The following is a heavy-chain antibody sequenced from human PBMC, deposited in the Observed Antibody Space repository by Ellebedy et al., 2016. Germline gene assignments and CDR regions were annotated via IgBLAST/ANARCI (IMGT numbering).Heavy chain of an antibody. CDR2: INSDGSST. Sequence: GESLKISCAASGFTFSSYWMHWVRQGPGKGLVWVSRINSDGSSTGYADSVKGRFTISRDNAKNTLYLHMNSLRAEDTAVYYCARGEDDFGDYEWYFDLWGRGIMVIVSS. J-gene: IGHJ2*01. D-gene: IGHD4-17*01. CDR3: ARGEDDFGDYEWYFDL. V-gene: IGHV3-74*01. CDR1: GFTFSSYW.